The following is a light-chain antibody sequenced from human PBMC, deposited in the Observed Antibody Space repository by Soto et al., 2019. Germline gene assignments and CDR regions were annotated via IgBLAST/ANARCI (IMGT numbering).Light chain of an antibody. CDR1: QGIRSF. V-gene: IGKV1-9*01. CDR3: QQLNSYPRT. J-gene: IGKJ1*01. CDR2: AAS. Sequence: DIQLTQSPSFLSASVGDRVTITCRASQGIRSFLAWYQQKPGKAPKLLIYAASTLQSGVPSRFSGSGSGTEFALTFSILQPEGFATYYCQQLNSYPRTFGQGTKVEI.